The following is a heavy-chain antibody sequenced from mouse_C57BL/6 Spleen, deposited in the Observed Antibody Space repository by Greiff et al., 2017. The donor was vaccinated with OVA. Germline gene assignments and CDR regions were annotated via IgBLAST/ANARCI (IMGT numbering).Heavy chain of an antibody. V-gene: IGHV1-52*01. CDR3: ARGAFITTVGALYAMDY. D-gene: IGHD1-1*01. CDR2: IDPSDSET. Sequence: VQLQQPGAELVRPGSSVKLSCKASGYTFTSYWMHWVKQRPIQGLEWIGNIDPSDSETHYNQKFKDKATLTVDKSSSTAYMQLSSLTSEDSAVYYCARGAFITTVGALYAMDYWGQGTSVTVSS. CDR1: GYTFTSYW. J-gene: IGHJ4*01.